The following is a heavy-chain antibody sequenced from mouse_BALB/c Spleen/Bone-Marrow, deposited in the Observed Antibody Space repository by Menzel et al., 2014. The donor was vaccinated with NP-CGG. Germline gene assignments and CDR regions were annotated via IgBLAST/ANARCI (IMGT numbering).Heavy chain of an antibody. CDR2: INPGSGGT. Sequence: VQLQQSGAELVRPGTSVKVSCKASGYAFTSYLIEWVKQRPGQGLEWIGVINPGSGGTNYNEKFKGKATLTADKSSSTAYMQLSSLTSDDSAVYFCARGDYRSYYFDYWGQGTTLTVSS. CDR1: GYAFTSYL. J-gene: IGHJ2*01. V-gene: IGHV1-54*01. CDR3: ARGDYRSYYFDY. D-gene: IGHD2-14*01.